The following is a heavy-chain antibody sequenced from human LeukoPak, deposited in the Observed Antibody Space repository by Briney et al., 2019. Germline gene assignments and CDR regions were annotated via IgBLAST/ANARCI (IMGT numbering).Heavy chain of an antibody. V-gene: IGHV1-69*13. J-gene: IGHJ3*02. CDR2: VIPIFGTA. CDR1: GGTFSSYA. D-gene: IGHD3-3*01. Sequence: ASVKVSCKASGGTFSSYAISWVRQAPGKGLEWMGRVIPIFGTANYAQKFKGRGTITADESTSTAYMELRSMRSEDTAVYYCARDPTEYYDVWGGYAVSRDAFDIWGQGTMVTVSS. CDR3: ARDPTEYYDVWGGYAVSRDAFDI.